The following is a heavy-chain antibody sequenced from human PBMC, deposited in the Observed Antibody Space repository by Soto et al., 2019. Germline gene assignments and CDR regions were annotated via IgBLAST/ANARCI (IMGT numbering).Heavy chain of an antibody. J-gene: IGHJ6*02. CDR1: GYTFTSYA. Sequence: ASVKVSCKASGYTFTSYAMHWVRQAPGQRLEWMGWINAGNGNTKYSQKFQGRVTITRDTSASTAYMELSSLRSEDTAVYYCATGTTGTSRYYGMDVWGQGTTVIVSS. V-gene: IGHV1-3*01. CDR2: INAGNGNT. D-gene: IGHD1-1*01. CDR3: ATGTTGTSRYYGMDV.